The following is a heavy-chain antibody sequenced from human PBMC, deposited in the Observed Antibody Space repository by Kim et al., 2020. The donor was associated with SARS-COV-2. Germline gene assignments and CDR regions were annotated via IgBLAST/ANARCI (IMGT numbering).Heavy chain of an antibody. D-gene: IGHD5-18*01. CDR1: GFTFSSYS. CDR3: ARGGTPPIYSYGWGYFNY. Sequence: GGSLRLSCAASGFTFSSYSMNWVRQAPGKGLEWVSAISSSSSYIYYADSVKGRFTISRDNAKNSLYLQMNSLRAEDTAVYYCARGGTPPIYSYGWGYFNYWGQGTLVTVSS. V-gene: IGHV3-21*01. CDR2: ISSSSSYI. J-gene: IGHJ4*02.